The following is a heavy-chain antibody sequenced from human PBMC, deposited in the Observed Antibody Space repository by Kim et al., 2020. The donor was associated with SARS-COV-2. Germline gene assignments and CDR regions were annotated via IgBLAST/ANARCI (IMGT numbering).Heavy chain of an antibody. J-gene: IGHJ4*02. CDR1: GYTFTSYA. Sequence: ASVKVSCKASGYTFTSYAMNWVRQAPGQGLEWIGWINTNTGNPTYALGFTGRFVFSLDTSVSTAYLQISSLKAEDTAVYYCARDSSIAVAWYYFDYWGQGTLVTVSS. CDR3: ARDSSIAVAWYYFDY. D-gene: IGHD6-19*01. CDR2: INTNTGNP. V-gene: IGHV7-4-1*02.